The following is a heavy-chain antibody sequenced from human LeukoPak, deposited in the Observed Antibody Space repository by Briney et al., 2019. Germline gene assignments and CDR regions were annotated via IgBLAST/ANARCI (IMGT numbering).Heavy chain of an antibody. CDR2: IIPIFGTA. Sequence: SLKVSCKASGGTFSSYAISWVRQAPGQGLEWMGGIIPIFGTANYAQKFQGRVTITADESTSTAYMELSSLRSEDTAVYYCARLWRNYGSGSFYQHDYWGQGTLVTFSS. D-gene: IGHD3-10*01. CDR1: GGTFSSYA. V-gene: IGHV1-69*13. CDR3: ARLWRNYGSGSFYQHDY. J-gene: IGHJ4*02.